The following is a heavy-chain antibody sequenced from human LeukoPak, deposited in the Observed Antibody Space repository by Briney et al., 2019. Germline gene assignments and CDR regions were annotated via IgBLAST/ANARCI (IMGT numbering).Heavy chain of an antibody. J-gene: IGHJ4*02. CDR2: ISHRGTI. D-gene: IGHD5-18*01. CDR3: ARDGYSYGYGTSFDY. V-gene: IGHV3-48*02. Sequence: GGSLRLSCAASGFTFSSYAFNWVRQAPGKGPEWVSYISHRGTIYYADSVRGRFTISRDNAKNSLYLQMNSLRDDDTAVYYCARDGYSYGYGTSFDYWGQGTLVTVSS. CDR1: GFTFSSYA.